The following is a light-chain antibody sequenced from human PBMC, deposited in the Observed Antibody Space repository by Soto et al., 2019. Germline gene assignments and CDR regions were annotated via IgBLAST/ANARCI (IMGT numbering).Light chain of an antibody. V-gene: IGKV2-28*01. CDR1: QSLLHSKGLNF. Sequence: DIVMTHSPLSLPFTPGVPASISSRSSQSLLHSKGLNFLDWYIQKPGQSPQLLIHFASNRASGAADRFSGSGSGKDFTLKISRVEAEYVGVYYYMQGQQTDPYTLGRATKMEL. J-gene: IGKJ2*01. CDR3: MQGQQTDPYT. CDR2: FAS.